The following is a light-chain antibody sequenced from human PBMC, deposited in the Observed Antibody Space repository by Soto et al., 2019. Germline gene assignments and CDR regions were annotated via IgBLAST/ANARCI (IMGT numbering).Light chain of an antibody. CDR3: QQSYSTLWT. Sequence: IQMTQSPSSLSASVGDRVTITCRASQSITIYLNWYQQKPGEAPNLLIFGASTLQSGVPSRFSGSGSGTDFTLTISSLQPEDFATYYCQQSYSTLWTFGQGPRW. CDR1: QSITIY. CDR2: GAS. J-gene: IGKJ1*01. V-gene: IGKV1-39*01.